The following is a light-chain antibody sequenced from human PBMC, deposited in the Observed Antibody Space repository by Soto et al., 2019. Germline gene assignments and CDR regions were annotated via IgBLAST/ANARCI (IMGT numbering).Light chain of an antibody. J-gene: IGKJ1*01. CDR1: QTISSW. V-gene: IGKV1-5*03. CDR2: KAS. Sequence: LSASVGDRVTITCRASQTISSWLAWYQQKPGKAPKLLIYKASTLESGVPSRFSGSGSGTEFTLTISSLQPDDFASYYCQQYNSYSPEWTFGQGTKVDIK. CDR3: QQYNSYSPEWT.